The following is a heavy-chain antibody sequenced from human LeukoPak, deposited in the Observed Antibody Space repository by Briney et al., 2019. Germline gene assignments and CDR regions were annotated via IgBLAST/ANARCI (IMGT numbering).Heavy chain of an antibody. Sequence: SETLSLTCAVYGGSFSGYYWSWIRQPPGKGLEWIGEINHSGSTNYNPSLKSRVTISVDTSKNQFSLKLSSVTAADTAVYYCARGTRAALYYFDYWGQGTLVTVSS. J-gene: IGHJ4*02. CDR3: ARGTRAALYYFDY. CDR1: GGSFSGYY. V-gene: IGHV4-34*01. CDR2: INHSGST. D-gene: IGHD6-6*01.